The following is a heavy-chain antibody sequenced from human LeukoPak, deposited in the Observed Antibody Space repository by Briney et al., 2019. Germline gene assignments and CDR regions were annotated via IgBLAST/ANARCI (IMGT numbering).Heavy chain of an antibody. V-gene: IGHV1-46*01. Sequence: ASVKVSCKASGYTFTSYYMHWVRQAPGQGLEWMGIINPSGGSTSYAQKFQGRVTMTRDTSTSTAYMELSSLRSEDTAVYYCARDRMKYREGYYFDYWGQGTLVTVSS. CDR1: GYTFTSYY. D-gene: IGHD2-2*01. J-gene: IGHJ4*02. CDR2: INPSGGST. CDR3: ARDRMKYREGYYFDY.